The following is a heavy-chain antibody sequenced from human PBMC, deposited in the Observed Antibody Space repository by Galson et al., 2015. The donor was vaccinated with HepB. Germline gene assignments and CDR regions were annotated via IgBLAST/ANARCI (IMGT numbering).Heavy chain of an antibody. D-gene: IGHD6-19*01. V-gene: IGHV4-59*08. Sequence: ETLSLTCTVTGGSISSYYWSWIRQPPGKGLEWIGVIYYSGRTNYNPSLKSRVTISVDTSKNQFSLKLSSVTAAHTPVYYCARGRRYSSGWSPPIFDYWGQGALVTVSA. CDR1: GGSISSYY. CDR3: ARGRRYSSGWSPPIFDY. J-gene: IGHJ4*02. CDR2: IYYSGRT.